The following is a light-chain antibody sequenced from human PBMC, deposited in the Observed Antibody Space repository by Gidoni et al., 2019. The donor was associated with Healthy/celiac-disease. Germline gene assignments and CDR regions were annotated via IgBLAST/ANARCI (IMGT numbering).Light chain of an antibody. J-gene: IGLJ1*01. CDR3: YSTDSSSNHRV. V-gene: IGLV3-10*01. Sequence: YELTQPPSVSVSPVQTARITCPGDALPKQYAYWYQQKSGQAPVLVIYEDSKRPSGIPERFSGSSSGTMATLTISGAQVEDEADYYCYSTDSSSNHRVFGTGTKVTVL. CDR2: EDS. CDR1: ALPKQY.